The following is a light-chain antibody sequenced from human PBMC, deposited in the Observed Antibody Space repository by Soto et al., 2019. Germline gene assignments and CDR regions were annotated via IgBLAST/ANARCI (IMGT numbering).Light chain of an antibody. CDR2: WTS. J-gene: IGKJ1*01. CDR3: EQYYDTRWT. CDR1: QSVLFSSDNKNY. V-gene: IGKV4-1*01. Sequence: DIVMTQSPDSLAVSLGERATLNCKSSQSVLFSSDNKNYVAWYQQKPGQPPKLLIYWTSTRESGVPDRFSGSGSGTDFTLTISRLQAEDVAVYYCEQYYDTRWTFGQGTRVEVK.